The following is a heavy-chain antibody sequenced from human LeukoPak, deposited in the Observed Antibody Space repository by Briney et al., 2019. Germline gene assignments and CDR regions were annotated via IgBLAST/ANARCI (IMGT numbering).Heavy chain of an antibody. V-gene: IGHV1-2*02. CDR2: INPNSGAT. J-gene: IGHJ5*01. CDR3: TRVESMTLFDS. CDR1: GYTFTGYY. Sequence: ASVKVSCKASGYTFTGYYIHWVRQAPGQGLEWMGWINPNSGATIYAQKFQGRVTVTRDTSISTAYMELSRLRSDDTAVYYCTRVESMTLFDSWGQGTLDTVSS.